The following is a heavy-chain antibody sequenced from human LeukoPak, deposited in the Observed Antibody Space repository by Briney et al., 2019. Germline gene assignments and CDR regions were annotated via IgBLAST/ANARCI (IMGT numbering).Heavy chain of an antibody. J-gene: IGHJ4*02. V-gene: IGHV3-11*06. CDR1: GFTFSDYY. D-gene: IGHD2-15*01. Sequence: GGSLRLSCAASGFTFSDYYMSWIRQAPVKGLEWVSYISSSSSYTNYADSVKGRFTISRDNAKNSLYLQMNSLRAEDTAVYYCARSSAQYCSGGSCYSDYWGQGTLVTVSS. CDR3: ARSSAQYCSGGSCYSDY. CDR2: ISSSSSYT.